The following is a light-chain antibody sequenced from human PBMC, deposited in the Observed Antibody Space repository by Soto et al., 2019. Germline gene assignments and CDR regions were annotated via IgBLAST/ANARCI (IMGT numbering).Light chain of an antibody. CDR1: QSLLHSNGYNY. Sequence: DIVMTESPLSLPVTPGEPASMSCRASQSLLHSNGYNYLDWYLQKPGQSPQLLIYLGSNRASGVPDRFSGSGSGTDFTLKIIRVEAEDVGVYYCMQALQTPFTFGGGTKVDIK. CDR3: MQALQTPFT. J-gene: IGKJ4*01. V-gene: IGKV2-28*01. CDR2: LGS.